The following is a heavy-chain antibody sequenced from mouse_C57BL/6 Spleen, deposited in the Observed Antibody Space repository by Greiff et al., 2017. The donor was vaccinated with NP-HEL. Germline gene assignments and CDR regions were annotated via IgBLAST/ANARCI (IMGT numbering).Heavy chain of an antibody. J-gene: IGHJ1*03. Sequence: EVQRVESGPGLVKPSQSLSLTCSVTGYSITSGYYWNWIRQFPGNKLEWMGYISYDGSNNYNPSLKNRISITRDTSKNQFFLKLNSVTTEDTATYYCGGVTTVDWYFDVWGTGTTVTVSS. CDR3: GGVTTVDWYFDV. V-gene: IGHV3-6*01. CDR1: GYSITSGYY. D-gene: IGHD1-1*01. CDR2: ISYDGSN.